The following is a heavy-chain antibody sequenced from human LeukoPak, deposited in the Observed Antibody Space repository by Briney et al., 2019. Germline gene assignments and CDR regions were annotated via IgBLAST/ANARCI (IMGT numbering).Heavy chain of an antibody. CDR2: IYSGGST. V-gene: IGHV3-53*01. CDR3: AKSVVYYDFWSLPNDY. Sequence: GGSLRLSCAASGFTVSSNYMSWVRQAPGKGLEWVSSIYSGGSTYYADSVKGRFTISRDNSKNTVYLQMNSLRAEDTAVYYCAKSVVYYDFWSLPNDYWGQGTLVTVSS. CDR1: GFTVSSNY. D-gene: IGHD3-3*01. J-gene: IGHJ4*02.